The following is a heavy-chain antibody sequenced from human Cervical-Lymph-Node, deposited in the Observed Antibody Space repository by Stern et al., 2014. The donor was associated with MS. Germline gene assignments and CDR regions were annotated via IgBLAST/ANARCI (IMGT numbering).Heavy chain of an antibody. CDR1: GFMFRRYW. CDR3: ARDYDFWSGYSSYYYGLDV. D-gene: IGHD3-3*01. J-gene: IGHJ6*02. Sequence: EVQLGESGGGLVQPGGSLRVSCEASGFMFRRYWMRWVRKDPGKGLEWVAQIKQDGTEKHYVDSVKGRFTISRDNLKNSLFLQMHSLRVEDTVVYYCARDYDFWSGYSSYYYGLDVWGQGTTVTVSS. CDR2: IKQDGTEK. V-gene: IGHV3-7*01.